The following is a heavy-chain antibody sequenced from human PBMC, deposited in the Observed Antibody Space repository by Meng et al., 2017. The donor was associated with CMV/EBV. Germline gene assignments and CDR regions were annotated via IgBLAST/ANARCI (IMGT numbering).Heavy chain of an antibody. CDR1: GYSFTSYW. J-gene: IGHJ6*02. CDR3: ARYDYCSDGSCYFLSYHYGMDV. Sequence: GESLKISCQGSGYSFTSYWIGWVRQMPGKGLEWMGIIYPGDSDTRYSPSFQGQVTISADKSISTAYLQWSSLKASDTAMYYCARYDYCSDGSCYFLSYHYGMDVWGQGTTVTVSS. V-gene: IGHV5-51*01. CDR2: IYPGDSDT. D-gene: IGHD2-15*01.